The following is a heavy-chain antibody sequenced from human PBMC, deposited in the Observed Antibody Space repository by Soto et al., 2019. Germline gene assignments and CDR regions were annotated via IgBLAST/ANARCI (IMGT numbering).Heavy chain of an antibody. Sequence: SETLSLTCTVSGGSISSSSYYWGWIRQPPGKGLEWIGSIYYSGSTYYNPSLKSRVTICVDTSKNQFSLKLSSVTAADTAVYYCARAFYTIFGVVNIDPYYFDYWGQGTLVTVSS. V-gene: IGHV4-39*01. CDR1: GGSISSSSYY. CDR3: ARAFYTIFGVVNIDPYYFDY. D-gene: IGHD3-3*01. CDR2: IYYSGST. J-gene: IGHJ4*02.